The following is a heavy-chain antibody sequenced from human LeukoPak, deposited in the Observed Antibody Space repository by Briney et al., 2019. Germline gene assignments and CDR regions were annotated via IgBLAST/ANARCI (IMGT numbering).Heavy chain of an antibody. Sequence: ASVKLSCEASGYTFTSYGISWVRQAPGQGLEWMGWIRAYNGNTNYAQKLQGRVTMTTDTSTHTAYMELRSLRSDDTAVYYCAREGSSSWYILNAFDIWGQGTMVTVSS. CDR3: AREGSSSWYILNAFDI. D-gene: IGHD6-13*01. J-gene: IGHJ3*02. V-gene: IGHV1-18*01. CDR2: IRAYNGNT. CDR1: GYTFTSYG.